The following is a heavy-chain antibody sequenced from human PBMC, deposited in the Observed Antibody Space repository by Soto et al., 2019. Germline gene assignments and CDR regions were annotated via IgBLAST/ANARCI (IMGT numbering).Heavy chain of an antibody. CDR1: GGSISSGGYY. Sequence: SETLSLTCTVSGGSISSGGYYWSWIRQHPGKGLEWIGYIYYSGSTYYNPSLKSRVTISVDTSKNQFSLKLSSVTAADTAVYYCARDQLPGDYYYYGMDVWGQGTTVTVSS. J-gene: IGHJ6*02. CDR2: IYYSGST. D-gene: IGHD6-6*01. V-gene: IGHV4-31*03. CDR3: ARDQLPGDYYYYGMDV.